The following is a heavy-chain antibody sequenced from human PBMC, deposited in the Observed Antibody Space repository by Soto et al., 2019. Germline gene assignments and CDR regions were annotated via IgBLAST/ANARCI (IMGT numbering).Heavy chain of an antibody. CDR1: GGSVSSGSYY. V-gene: IGHV4-61*01. J-gene: IGHJ6*02. CDR2: IYYSGST. Sequence: SETLSLTCTVSGGSVSSGSYYWSWIRQPPGKGLEWIGYIYYSGSTNYNPSLKSRVTISVDTSKNQFSLKLSSVTAADTAVYYCARGAQQLVPFYYYYGMDVWGQGTTVTVSS. CDR3: ARGAQQLVPFYYYYGMDV. D-gene: IGHD6-13*01.